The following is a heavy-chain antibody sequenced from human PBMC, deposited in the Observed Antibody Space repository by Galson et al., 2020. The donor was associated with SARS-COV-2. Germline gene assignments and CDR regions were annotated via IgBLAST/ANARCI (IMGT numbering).Heavy chain of an antibody. D-gene: IGHD3-22*01. J-gene: IGHJ4*02. V-gene: IGHV3-23*01. Sequence: SLRLSCAASGFTFSRYDMRWVRQAPGKGLEWVPAVSGRCDSTFYADSVKGRFTISRDNSKTTLYLQMNRLRAEDSAVYYCAKHWSLLHYRFDYWGQRTLVTVSS. CDR1: GFTFSRYD. CDR2: VSGRCDST. CDR3: AKHWSLLHYRFDY.